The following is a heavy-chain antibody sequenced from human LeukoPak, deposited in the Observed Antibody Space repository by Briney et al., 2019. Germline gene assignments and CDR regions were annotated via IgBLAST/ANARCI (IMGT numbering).Heavy chain of an antibody. D-gene: IGHD2-21*02. CDR3: ARDLEVVVTAILVY. Sequence: PGGSLRLSCAASGFTFSSYAMHWVRQAPDKGLEWVAVISYDGSNKYYADSVKGRFTISRDNSKNTLYLQMNSLRAEDTAVYYCARDLEVVVTAILVYWGQGTLVTVSS. CDR2: ISYDGSNK. V-gene: IGHV3-30*04. J-gene: IGHJ4*02. CDR1: GFTFSSYA.